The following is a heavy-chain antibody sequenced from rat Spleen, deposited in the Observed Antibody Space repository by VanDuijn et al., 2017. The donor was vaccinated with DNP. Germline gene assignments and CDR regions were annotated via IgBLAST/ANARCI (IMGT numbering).Heavy chain of an antibody. CDR3: ARHSRTTAITEYFDY. V-gene: IGHV5-25*01. Sequence: EVQLVESGGDLVQPGRSLKLSCAASGFTFSDFYMAWVRQAPTKGLEWVATISTSGNRPYYPDSVKGRFTISRDNAKSSLYLQMNSLKSEDTATYYCARHSRTTAITEYFDYWGQGVMVTVSS. CDR2: ISTSGNRP. J-gene: IGHJ2*01. CDR1: GFTFSDFY. D-gene: IGHD1-9*01.